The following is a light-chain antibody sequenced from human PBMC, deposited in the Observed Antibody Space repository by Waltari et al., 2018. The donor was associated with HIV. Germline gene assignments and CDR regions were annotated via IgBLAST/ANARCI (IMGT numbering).Light chain of an antibody. CDR1: SSDVGGSNY. CDR3: SSYTSSSTRV. CDR2: DVS. Sequence: QSALTQPASVSGSPGPSITLSCTGTSSDVGGSNYFSWYQRHPGKAPKLIIYDVSNRPSGVSNRFSGSKSGNRASLTISGLQAEDEADYYCSSYTSSSTRVFGGGTTVTVL. J-gene: IGLJ3*02. V-gene: IGLV2-14*03.